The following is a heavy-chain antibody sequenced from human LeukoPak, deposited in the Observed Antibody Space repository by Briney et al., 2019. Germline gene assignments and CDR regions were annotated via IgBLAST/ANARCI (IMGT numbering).Heavy chain of an antibody. CDR3: ARGSNFWSGYYSDY. Sequence: PSETLSLTCTVSGGSITSYYWSWIRQPPGKGLEWIGYIYYSGSTNYNPSLKSRVTISVDTSKNQFSLKLSSVTAVDTAVYYCARGSNFWSGYYSDYWGQGTLVTVSS. V-gene: IGHV4-59*01. D-gene: IGHD3-3*01. CDR1: GGSITSYY. CDR2: IYYSGST. J-gene: IGHJ4*02.